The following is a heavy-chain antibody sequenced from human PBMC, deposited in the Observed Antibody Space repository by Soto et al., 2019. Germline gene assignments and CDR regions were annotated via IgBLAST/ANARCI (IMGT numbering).Heavy chain of an antibody. CDR2: INAGNGNT. V-gene: IGHV1-3*01. J-gene: IGHJ4*02. Sequence: ASVKVSCKASGYTFTSYAMHWVRQAPGQRLEWMAWINAGNGNTKYSQKFQGRVTITRDTSASTAYMELSSLRSEDTAVYYCARGDPNYDFWSGYYTPYYFDYWGQATLVTVSS. CDR1: GYTFTSYA. D-gene: IGHD3-3*01. CDR3: ARGDPNYDFWSGYYTPYYFDY.